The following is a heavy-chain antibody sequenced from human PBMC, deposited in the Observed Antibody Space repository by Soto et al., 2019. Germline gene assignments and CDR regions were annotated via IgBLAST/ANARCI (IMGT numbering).Heavy chain of an antibody. D-gene: IGHD2-21*01. CDR1: GFTFSTYA. Sequence: AQVLESGGGLVQPGGSLRLSCAASGFTFSTYAMSWVRQAPGKGLEWVSAISDSGGRTYYADSVQGRFTISRDNSKNTLFLQMSSLRAEDTAIYYCATRTYSGALHGHADVDVGGQGTTVTVSS. J-gene: IGHJ6*02. V-gene: IGHV3-23*01. CDR3: ATRTYSGALHGHADVDV. CDR2: ISDSGGRT.